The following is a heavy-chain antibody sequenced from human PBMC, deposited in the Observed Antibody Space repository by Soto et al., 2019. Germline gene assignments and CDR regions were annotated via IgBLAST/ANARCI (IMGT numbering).Heavy chain of an antibody. Sequence: QVQLQQSGPGLVKPSQTLSLTCAISGDSVSSNSAAWNWIRQSPSRGLEWLGRTYYRSKWYNDYAVSVKSRITINPDTSKNQFSLQLNYVTPEDTAVYYCARAPLVYYYDSSGYSDHAFDIWGQGTMVTVSS. J-gene: IGHJ3*02. D-gene: IGHD3-22*01. CDR3: ARAPLVYYYDSSGYSDHAFDI. CDR1: GDSVSSNSAA. CDR2: TYYRSKWYN. V-gene: IGHV6-1*01.